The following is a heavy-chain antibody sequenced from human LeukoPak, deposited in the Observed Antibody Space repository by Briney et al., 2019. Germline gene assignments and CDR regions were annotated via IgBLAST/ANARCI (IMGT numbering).Heavy chain of an antibody. CDR2: ISSSSYI. CDR3: AGDRVGVRGVINV. V-gene: IGHV3-21*01. D-gene: IGHD3-10*01. J-gene: IGHJ6*02. CDR1: GFTFSSYS. Sequence: PGGSLRLSCAASGFTFSSYSMNWVRQAPGKGLEWVSSISSSSYIYYADSVKGRFTISRDNAKNSLYLQMNSLRAEDTAVYYCAGDRVGVRGVINVWGQGTTVTVSS.